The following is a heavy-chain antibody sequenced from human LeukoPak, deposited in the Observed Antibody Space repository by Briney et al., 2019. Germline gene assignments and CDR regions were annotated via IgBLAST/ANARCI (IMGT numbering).Heavy chain of an antibody. CDR1: GFTFSSYG. V-gene: IGHV3-33*06. CDR2: IWYDGSNK. CDR3: AKALAPSIAVAGTPIDY. J-gene: IGHJ4*02. D-gene: IGHD6-19*01. Sequence: GGSLRLSCAASGFTFSSYGMHWVRQAPGKGLEWVAVIWYDGSNKYYADSVKGRFTISRDNSKNTLYLQMNSLRAEDTAVYYCAKALAPSIAVAGTPIDYWGQRTLVTVSS.